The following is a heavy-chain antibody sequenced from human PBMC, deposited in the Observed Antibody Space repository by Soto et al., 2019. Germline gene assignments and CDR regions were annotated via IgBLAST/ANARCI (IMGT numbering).Heavy chain of an antibody. Sequence: GESLKISCQSSGYTFSNFWIGWVRQLPGKGLEWIGIIYPGDHETRYSTSFHGKVTISADRSINTAYLQWNSLEASDTAFYFCARSPRSSPYFDYWGQGALVTVSS. CDR1: GYTFSNFW. D-gene: IGHD6-13*01. CDR3: ARSPRSSPYFDY. V-gene: IGHV5-51*01. J-gene: IGHJ4*02. CDR2: IYPGDHET.